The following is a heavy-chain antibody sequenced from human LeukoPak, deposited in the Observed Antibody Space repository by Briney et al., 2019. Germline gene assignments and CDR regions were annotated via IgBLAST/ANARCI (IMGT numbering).Heavy chain of an antibody. CDR3: ARDLYRAVGARGGYYYYYMDV. CDR1: GYTFTSYA. Sequence: ASVKVSCKASGYTFTSYAMNWVRQAPGQGLEWMGWINTNTGTPTYAQGFTGRFVFSLDTSVSTAYLQISSLKAEGTAVYYCARDLYRAVGARGGYYYYYMDVWGKGTTVTVSS. V-gene: IGHV7-4-1*02. J-gene: IGHJ6*03. D-gene: IGHD1-26*01. CDR2: INTNTGTP.